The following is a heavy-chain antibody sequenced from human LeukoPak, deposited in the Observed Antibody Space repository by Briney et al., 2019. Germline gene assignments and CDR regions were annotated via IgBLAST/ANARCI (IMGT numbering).Heavy chain of an antibody. Sequence: ASVKVSCKASGYTFTSYYMHWVRQAPGQGLEWMGWISVYNGNTNYAQKLQGRVTMTTDTSTSTTYMELRSLRSDDTAVYYCASLKNYYDSSGYLVTDAFDIWGQGTMVTVSS. V-gene: IGHV1-18*04. CDR1: GYTFTSYY. D-gene: IGHD3-22*01. CDR2: ISVYNGNT. CDR3: ASLKNYYDSSGYLVTDAFDI. J-gene: IGHJ3*02.